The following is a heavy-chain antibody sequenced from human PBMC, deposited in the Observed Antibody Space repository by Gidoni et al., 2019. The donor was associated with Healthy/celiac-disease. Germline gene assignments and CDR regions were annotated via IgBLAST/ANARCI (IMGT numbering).Heavy chain of an antibody. V-gene: IGHV4-39*01. CDR3: ASGGTPDFHDY. J-gene: IGHJ4*02. Sequence: QLQLQESGPGLVKPSETLSLTCTVSGGSISSSSYYWGWIRQPPGKGLEWIGSIYYSGSTYYNPSLKSRVTISVDTSKNQFSLKLSSVTAADTAVYYCASGGTPDFHDYWGQGTLVTVSS. CDR1: GGSISSSSYY. CDR2: IYYSGST. D-gene: IGHD3-10*01.